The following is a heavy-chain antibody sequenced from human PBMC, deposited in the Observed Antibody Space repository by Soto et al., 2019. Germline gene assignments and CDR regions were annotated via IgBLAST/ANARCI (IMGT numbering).Heavy chain of an antibody. Sequence: SDTLSLTCIFSGLSISNYYWDCIRHPPGKGLEWVGSIYYTGSAYYNPSLKSRVTISVDTSKNQFSLKLRSVTAADTAVYYCARKSSTGWSLVEFWGQGTLVTVSS. CDR1: GLSISNYY. CDR3: ARKSSTGWSLVEF. CDR2: IYYTGSA. D-gene: IGHD6-19*01. J-gene: IGHJ4*02. V-gene: IGHV4-39*01.